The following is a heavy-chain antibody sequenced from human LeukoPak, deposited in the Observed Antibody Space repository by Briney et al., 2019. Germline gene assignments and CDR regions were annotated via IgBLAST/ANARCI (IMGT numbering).Heavy chain of an antibody. Sequence: QSGGSLRLSCAASGFSFSTYSMNWVRQAPGKGLEWVSVIYNDGSAYYADSVKGRFTISRDNSKNTLYLEMNTLRAEDTAVYYCASSVITTTPVYFDYWGQGTLVTVSS. D-gene: IGHD3-22*01. CDR2: IYNDGSA. CDR1: GFSFSTYS. CDR3: ASSVITTTPVYFDY. V-gene: IGHV3-53*01. J-gene: IGHJ4*02.